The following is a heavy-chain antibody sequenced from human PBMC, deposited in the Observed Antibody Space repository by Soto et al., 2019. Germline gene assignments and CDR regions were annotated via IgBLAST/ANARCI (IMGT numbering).Heavy chain of an antibody. D-gene: IGHD6-19*01. CDR1: GGSISSYY. CDR2: IYYSGST. CDR3: ARVTGSSGWYGTYYYGMDV. J-gene: IGHJ6*02. V-gene: IGHV4-59*01. Sequence: PSETLSLTCTVSGGSISSYYWSWIRQPPGKGLEWIGYIYYSGSTNYNPSLKSRVTISVDTSKNQFSLKLSSVTAADTAVYYCARVTGSSGWYGTYYYGMDVWGQGTTVTVSS.